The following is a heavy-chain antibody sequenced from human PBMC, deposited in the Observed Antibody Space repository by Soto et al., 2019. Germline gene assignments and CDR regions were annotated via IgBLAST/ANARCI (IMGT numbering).Heavy chain of an antibody. CDR3: VSLISSSWYAYSSYYYCGMDV. D-gene: IGHD6-13*01. V-gene: IGHV5-51*01. CDR2: IYPGDSDT. J-gene: IGHJ6*02. Sequence: PGESLKISCKGSGYSFTSYWYGWVRQMPGKGLEWMGIIYPGDSDTRYSPSFQGQVTISADKSISTAYLQWSSLKASDTAMYYCVSLISSSWYAYSSYYYCGMDVGVQGTTVTV. CDR1: GYSFTSYW.